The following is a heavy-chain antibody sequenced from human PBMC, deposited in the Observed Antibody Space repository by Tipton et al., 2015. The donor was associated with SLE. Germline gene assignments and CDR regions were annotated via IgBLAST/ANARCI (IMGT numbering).Heavy chain of an antibody. CDR2: MWFDGSNK. CDR1: GFTFSNYG. Sequence: SLRLSCAASGFTFSNYGMHWVRQAPGKGLEWVAVMWFDGSNKYYSDSVRGRFTISRDNSKNTLYLQMNSLRAEDTAVYYCAKEGSSLHDDILTGYDCWGQGTVVTVSS. V-gene: IGHV3-33*06. D-gene: IGHD3-9*01. J-gene: IGHJ4*02. CDR3: AKEGSSLHDDILTGYDC.